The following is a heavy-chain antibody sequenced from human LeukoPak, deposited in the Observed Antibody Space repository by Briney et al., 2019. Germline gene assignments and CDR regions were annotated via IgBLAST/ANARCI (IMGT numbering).Heavy chain of an antibody. Sequence: ASVKVSCKASGYTFTSYYMHWVRQAPGQGLEWMGIINPSGGSTSYAQKFQGRVTMTRDMSTNTVYMELSSLRSEDTAVYYCARDARRHRGLWGYWGQGTLVTVSS. CDR2: INPSGGST. CDR1: GYTFTSYY. J-gene: IGHJ4*02. D-gene: IGHD3-16*01. V-gene: IGHV1-46*01. CDR3: ARDARRHRGLWGY.